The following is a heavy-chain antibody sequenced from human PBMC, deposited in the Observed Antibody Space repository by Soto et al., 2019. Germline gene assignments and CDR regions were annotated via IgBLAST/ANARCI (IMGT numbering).Heavy chain of an antibody. Sequence: QVQLQESGPGLVKSSETLSLTCTVSGGSISGYYWSWIRQPAGKGLEWIGRLYTMGSTNYNPSLQSRVTMSVDTSKNEFSLKVSSVTAPDTAVYFCARVRDYGLGTNRHYYGMDVWGQGTTVTVSS. CDR3: ARVRDYGLGTNRHYYGMDV. CDR1: GGSISGYY. CDR2: LYTMGST. J-gene: IGHJ6*02. V-gene: IGHV4-4*07. D-gene: IGHD3-10*01.